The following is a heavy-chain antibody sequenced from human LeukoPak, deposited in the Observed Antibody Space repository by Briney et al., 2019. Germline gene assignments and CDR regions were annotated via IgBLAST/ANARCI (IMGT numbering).Heavy chain of an antibody. CDR2: IWYDGSNK. Sequence: GGSLRLSCAASGFTFSSYGMHWVRQAPGKGLEWVAVIWYDGSNKYYADSVKGRFTISRDNSKNTLYLQMNSLRAEDTAVYYCARERDSSGSYFDYWGQGTLVTASS. CDR1: GFTFSSYG. D-gene: IGHD3-22*01. V-gene: IGHV3-33*01. J-gene: IGHJ4*02. CDR3: ARERDSSGSYFDY.